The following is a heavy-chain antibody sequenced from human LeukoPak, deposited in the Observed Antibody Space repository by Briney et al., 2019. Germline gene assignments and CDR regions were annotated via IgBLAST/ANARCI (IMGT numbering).Heavy chain of an antibody. J-gene: IGHJ4*02. D-gene: IGHD5-12*01. V-gene: IGHV3-21*05. CDR1: GVTFSSYS. CDR2: ISSSPTYI. CDR3: ARGTHSGYDFDY. Sequence: PGGSLRLSCAASGVTFSSYSMNWVRQGQGKGLEWVSYISSSPTYISSADSLKGRSTISRDNPNNSLHLQMNSLRAADTAVYYRARGTHSGYDFDYWGQGTLVTVSS.